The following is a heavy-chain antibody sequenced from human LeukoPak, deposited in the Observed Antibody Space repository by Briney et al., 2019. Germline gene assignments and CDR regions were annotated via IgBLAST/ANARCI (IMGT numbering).Heavy chain of an antibody. V-gene: IGHV3-30-3*01. CDR1: GFTFSSYA. Sequence: TGGSLRLSCAASGFTFSSYAMHWVRQAPGKGLEWVAVISYDGSNKYYADSVKGRFTISRDNSQNTLYLQMNSLRAEDTAVYYCARDALPTMVRGVIMDYWGQGTLVTVSS. CDR3: ARDALPTMVRGVIMDY. D-gene: IGHD3-10*01. J-gene: IGHJ4*02. CDR2: ISYDGSNK.